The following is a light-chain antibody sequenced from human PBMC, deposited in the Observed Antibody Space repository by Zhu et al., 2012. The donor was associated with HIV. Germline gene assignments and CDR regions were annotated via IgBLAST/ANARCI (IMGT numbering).Light chain of an antibody. CDR3: QHYVPSPMYT. CDR2: GAS. Sequence: IVLTQSPGTLSLSPGERATLSCRASQTVSRNYLAWYQQKPGQAPRLLIYGASRRVTGIPDRFSGSGSGTDFTLTISRLEPEDFAVYYCQHYVPSPMYTFGQGTKVEIK. V-gene: IGKV3-20*01. J-gene: IGKJ2*01. CDR1: QTVSRNY.